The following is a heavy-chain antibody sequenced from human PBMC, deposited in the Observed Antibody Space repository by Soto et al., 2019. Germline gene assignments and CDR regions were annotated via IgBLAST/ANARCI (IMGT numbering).Heavy chain of an antibody. V-gene: IGHV3-11*06. CDR3: VRGGGGGQFDS. CDR2: ISPKSNYR. Sequence: PGGSLRLSCEASGFTFSDFYMSWIRQAPGKGLEWLSYISPKSNYREYAESVKGRHTISRDNAKNSLSLQMKSLRVEDTADYYYVRGGGGGQFDSWGQGALVTVSS. J-gene: IGHJ4*02. D-gene: IGHD2-15*01. CDR1: GFTFSDFY.